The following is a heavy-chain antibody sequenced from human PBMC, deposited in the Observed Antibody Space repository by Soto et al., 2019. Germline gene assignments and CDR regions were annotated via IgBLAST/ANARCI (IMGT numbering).Heavy chain of an antibody. V-gene: IGHV3-48*02. CDR2: ISGGGRPI. CDR3: ARDLGWAFDS. J-gene: IGHJ4*02. CDR1: GFTFSTFS. Sequence: EVQLVESGGGSVQPGGSLRLSCAASGFTFSTFSMNWVRQAPGRGLEWISYISGGGRPISYADSVKGRFTISRDNAKNSLYLQMDSLPDEDTAVYYFARDLGWAFDSWGQGTLVTVSS. D-gene: IGHD6-19*01.